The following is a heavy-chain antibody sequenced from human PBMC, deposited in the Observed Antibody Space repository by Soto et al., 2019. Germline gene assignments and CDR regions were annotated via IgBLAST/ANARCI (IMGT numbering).Heavy chain of an antibody. J-gene: IGHJ4*02. CDR3: ASLLGGVTTFDN. Sequence: GGSLRLSCEASGFTFSIRAMSWVRQAPGKGLEWVSIISASGEDTYYADSVKGRFTISRDNSKNTLYLQMNSLRGDDTAVFYCASLLGGVTTFDNWGQGTLVTVSS. CDR2: ISASGEDT. D-gene: IGHD3-10*01. CDR1: GFTFSIRA. V-gene: IGHV3-23*01.